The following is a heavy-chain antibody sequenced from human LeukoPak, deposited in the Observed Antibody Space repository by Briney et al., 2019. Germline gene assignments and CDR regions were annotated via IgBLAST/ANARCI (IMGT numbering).Heavy chain of an antibody. CDR2: IFYSGNS. V-gene: IGHV4-59*01. Sequence: SETLSLTCTVSGGSLSTYSWNWIRQPPGKGLEWIGYIFYSGNSNCNPSLKSRVTMSVDRSKNQFSLNLTSVTAADTAVYYCARDRHSGYDYWGQGTLVTVSS. CDR1: GGSLSTYS. J-gene: IGHJ4*02. D-gene: IGHD5-12*01. CDR3: ARDRHSGYDY.